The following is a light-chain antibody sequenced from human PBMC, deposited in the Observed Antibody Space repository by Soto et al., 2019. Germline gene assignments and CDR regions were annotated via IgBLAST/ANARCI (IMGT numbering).Light chain of an antibody. CDR1: SSDVGGFKY. CDR3: SSYTSSSTKV. V-gene: IGLV2-14*01. Sequence: QSALTQPASVSGSPGQSITISCTGTSSDVGGFKYVSWYQQHPGKAPKLMIYEVSNRPSGVSDRFSGSKSGNTASLTISGLQADDEADYYCSSYTSSSTKVFGTGTKLTVL. J-gene: IGLJ1*01. CDR2: EVS.